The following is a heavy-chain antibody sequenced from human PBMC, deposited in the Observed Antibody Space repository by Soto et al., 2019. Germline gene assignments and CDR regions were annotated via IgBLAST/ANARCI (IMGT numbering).Heavy chain of an antibody. V-gene: IGHV4-59*01. D-gene: IGHD3-10*01. CDR2: IYYSGST. J-gene: IGHJ6*02. CDR1: GGSISSYY. Sequence: SETLSLTCTVSGGSISSYYWSWIRQPPGKGLEWIGYIYYSGSTNYNPSLKSRVTISVDTSKNQFSLKLSSVTAADTAVYYCARVRGYYGSGSYYHSYYYGMDVWGQGTTVTVS. CDR3: ARVRGYYGSGSYYHSYYYGMDV.